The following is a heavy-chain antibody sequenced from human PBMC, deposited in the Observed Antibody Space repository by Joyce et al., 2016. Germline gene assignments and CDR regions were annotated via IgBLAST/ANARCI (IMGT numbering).Heavy chain of an antibody. D-gene: IGHD6-19*01. J-gene: IGHJ4*02. Sequence: QVQLVESGGGVVQPGRSLRLSCAASGFTFGSYAMHWVRQAPGKGLEWVTIISYDGSNKYYADAGKGRFTISRDNSKNTLDLQMNSLRAEDTAAFYCARDLGTSGWNFDYWGQGTLVTVSS. CDR1: GFTFGSYA. CDR3: ARDLGTSGWNFDY. V-gene: IGHV3-30*04. CDR2: ISYDGSNK.